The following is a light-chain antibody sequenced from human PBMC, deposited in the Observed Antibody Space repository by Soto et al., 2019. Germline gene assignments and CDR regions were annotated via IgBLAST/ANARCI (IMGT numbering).Light chain of an antibody. CDR1: QGISSY. CDR2: TAS. J-gene: IGKJ1*01. Sequence: DIQLTQSPSFLSASVGDRVTITCRASQGISSYLAWYQQKPGKAPKLLISTASTLQSGVPSRCSGSGSGTEFTLTISSLQLEDFATYYCQQLNNYPRTFGQGTKVEIK. CDR3: QQLNNYPRT. V-gene: IGKV1-9*01.